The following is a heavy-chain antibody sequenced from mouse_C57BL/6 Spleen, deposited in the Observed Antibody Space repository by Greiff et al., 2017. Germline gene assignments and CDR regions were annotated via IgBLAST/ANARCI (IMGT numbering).Heavy chain of an antibody. Sequence: EVQLQQSGPELVKPGASVKIPCKASGYTFTDYNMDWVKQSHGKSLEWIGDINPNNGGTIYNQKFKGKATLTVDKSSSTAYMELRSLTSEDTAVXYCARTVVATGYYAMDYGGQGTSVTVSS. CDR2: INPNNGGT. V-gene: IGHV1-18*01. J-gene: IGHJ4*01. D-gene: IGHD1-1*01. CDR1: GYTFTDYN. CDR3: ARTVVATGYYAMDY.